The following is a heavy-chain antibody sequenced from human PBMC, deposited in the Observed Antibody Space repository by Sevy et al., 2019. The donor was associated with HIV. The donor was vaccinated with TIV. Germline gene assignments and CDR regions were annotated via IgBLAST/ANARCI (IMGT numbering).Heavy chain of an antibody. CDR1: GFTFSFYW. V-gene: IGHV3-7*01. CDR2: LKQDGSDK. CDR3: ARESLGINIFGVVTD. Sequence: GGSLRLSCAASGFTFSFYWMSRVRQAPGKGLEWVASLKQDGSDKYYVDSVKGRFTVSRDNAKNSVYLQMNSLRAEDTAVYYCARESLGINIFGVVTDWGQGTLVTVSS. J-gene: IGHJ4*02. D-gene: IGHD3-3*02.